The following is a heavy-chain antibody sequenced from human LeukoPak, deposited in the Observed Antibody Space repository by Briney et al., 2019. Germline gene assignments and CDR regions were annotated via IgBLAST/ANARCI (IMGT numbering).Heavy chain of an antibody. D-gene: IGHD6-13*01. V-gene: IGHV3-30-3*01. CDR1: GFTFSSYA. Sequence: GGSLRLSCAASGFTFSSYAMHWVRQAPGKGLERVAVISYDGSNKYYADSVKGRFTISRDNSKNTLYLQMNSLRAEDTAVYYCARDRDSSSWYGYFQHWGQGTLVTVSS. J-gene: IGHJ1*01. CDR3: ARDRDSSSWYGYFQH. CDR2: ISYDGSNK.